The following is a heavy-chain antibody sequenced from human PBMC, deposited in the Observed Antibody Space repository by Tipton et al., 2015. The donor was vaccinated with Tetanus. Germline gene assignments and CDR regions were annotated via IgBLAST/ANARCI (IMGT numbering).Heavy chain of an antibody. J-gene: IGHJ4*02. V-gene: IGHV4-34*09. Sequence: TLSLTCAVKGGSFSGYYWTWIRQAPGKGLEWIGDIYYSGSTYYNPSLKSRVSISVDTSKNQFSLKLNSVTAADTAVYYCARDQARGARGWNYFDYWGQGTLVTVSS. CDR3: ARDQARGARGWNYFDY. D-gene: IGHD1-26*01. CDR2: IYYSGST. CDR1: GGSFSGYY.